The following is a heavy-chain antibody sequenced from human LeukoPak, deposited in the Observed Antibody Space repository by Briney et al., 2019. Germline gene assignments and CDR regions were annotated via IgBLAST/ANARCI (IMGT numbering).Heavy chain of an antibody. D-gene: IGHD6-19*01. V-gene: IGHV1-69*05. CDR3: AREVTVAGTGTGIDY. Sequence: GSSVKVSCKASGGTFSSYAISWVRQAPGQGLEWMGRIIPIFGTANYAQKFQGRVTITTGESTSTAYMELSSLRSEDTAVYYCAREVTVAGTGTGIDYWGQGTLVTVSS. CDR2: IIPIFGTA. CDR1: GGTFSSYA. J-gene: IGHJ4*02.